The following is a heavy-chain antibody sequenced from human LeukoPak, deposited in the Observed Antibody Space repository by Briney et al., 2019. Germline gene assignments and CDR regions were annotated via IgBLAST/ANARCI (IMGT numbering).Heavy chain of an antibody. Sequence: PSETLSLTCTVSGGSISSGGYYWSWIRQHPGTGLEWLGYIYYSGSTYYNPSLKSRVTISVDTSKNQFSLKLSSVTAADTAVYYCARDRGYCSGGSCYSPGYFDYWGQGTLVTVSS. J-gene: IGHJ4*02. CDR2: IYYSGST. CDR1: GGSISSGGYY. CDR3: ARDRGYCSGGSCYSPGYFDY. V-gene: IGHV4-31*03. D-gene: IGHD2-15*01.